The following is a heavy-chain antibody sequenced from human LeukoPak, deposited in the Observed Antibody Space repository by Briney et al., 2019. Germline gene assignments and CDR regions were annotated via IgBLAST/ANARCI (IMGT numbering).Heavy chain of an antibody. CDR2: LFGSGRT. CDR1: GFTVGSNY. Sequence: GGSLRLSCAASGFTVGSNYMNWVRQAPGTGLEGVSILFGSGRTYYADSVKGRFTISRDNSKNTLFLQMNNLTTNDTALYYCVRVRSSSWYFDLWGQGTLVTVAS. CDR3: VRVRSSSWYFDL. J-gene: IGHJ4*02. V-gene: IGHV3-66*02. D-gene: IGHD6-13*01.